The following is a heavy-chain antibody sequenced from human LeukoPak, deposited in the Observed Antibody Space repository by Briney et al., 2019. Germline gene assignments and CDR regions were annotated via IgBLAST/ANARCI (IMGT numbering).Heavy chain of an antibody. J-gene: IGHJ5*02. Sequence: ASVKVSCKVSGYTFTDYYMHWVQQAPGKGLEWMGLVDPGDGETIYAEKFQGRVTITADTSTDTAYMELSSLRSEDTAVYYCATSGDILTGYSLSSWGQGTLVTVSS. CDR1: GYTFTDYY. CDR3: ATSGDILTGYSLSS. CDR2: VDPGDGET. V-gene: IGHV1-69-2*01. D-gene: IGHD3-9*01.